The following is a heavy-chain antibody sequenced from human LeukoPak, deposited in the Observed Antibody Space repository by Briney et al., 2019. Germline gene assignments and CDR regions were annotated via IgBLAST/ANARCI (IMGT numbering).Heavy chain of an antibody. CDR2: IYYSGGA. CDR1: GGSISSYS. V-gene: IGHV4-59*01. Sequence: SETLSLTCTVSGGSISSYSWSWIRQPPGKGLGWIGYIYYSGGANYNPSLKSRVTISVDTSKNQFSLKLSSVTAADTAVHYCARVGGYYGSGSYYDAFDLWGQGTMVTVSS. CDR3: ARVGGYYGSGSYYDAFDL. D-gene: IGHD3-10*01. J-gene: IGHJ3*01.